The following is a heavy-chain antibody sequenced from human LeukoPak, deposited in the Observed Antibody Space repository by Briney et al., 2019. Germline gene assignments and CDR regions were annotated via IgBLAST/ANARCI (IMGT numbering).Heavy chain of an antibody. J-gene: IGHJ5*01. D-gene: IGHD1-7*01. Sequence: GWVNPNNGDTNYAQKFQGWVSMTRDTSISTAYMELSRLNFDDTAVYYCTRDSPGTGWFDYWGRGTLVTVSS. V-gene: IGHV1-2*04. CDR2: VNPNNGDT. CDR3: TRDSPGTGWFDY.